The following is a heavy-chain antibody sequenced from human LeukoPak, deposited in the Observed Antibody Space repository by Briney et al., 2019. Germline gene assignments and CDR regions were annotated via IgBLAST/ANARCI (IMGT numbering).Heavy chain of an antibody. V-gene: IGHV5-51*01. D-gene: IGHD3-22*01. CDR1: GYTFTNYW. CDR3: AKQSSVTTPAS. J-gene: IGHJ5*02. Sequence: GESLKISCKGSGYTFTNYWIGWVRQMPGKGLEWMGIVYPGDSNAEYSPSFQGQVTISVDNSISTAYLQWSRLRASDTAMYFCAKQSSVTTPASWGQGTLVTVSS. CDR2: VYPGDSNA.